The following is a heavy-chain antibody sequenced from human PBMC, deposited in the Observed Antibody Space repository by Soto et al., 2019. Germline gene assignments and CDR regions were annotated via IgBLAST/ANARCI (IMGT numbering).Heavy chain of an antibody. V-gene: IGHV1-3*01. CDR2: INAGNGNT. CDR1: GYTFTSYA. CDR3: ARVTGDRKRVLCAFDI. D-gene: IGHD3-16*01. J-gene: IGHJ3*02. Sequence: QVQLVQSGAEVKKPGASVKVSCKASGYTFTSYAMNWVRQAPGQRLEWMGGINAGNGNTKYSQKFQGRVTITRDTSASTAYMERSRLRSEDTGVYYCARVTGDRKRVLCAFDIWGQGTMVTVSS.